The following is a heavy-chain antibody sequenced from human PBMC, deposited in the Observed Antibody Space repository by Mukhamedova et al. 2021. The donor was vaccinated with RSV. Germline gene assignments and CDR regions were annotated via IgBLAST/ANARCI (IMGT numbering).Heavy chain of an antibody. CDR2: ISGSGGST. J-gene: IGHJ4*02. Sequence: PGKGLEWVSAISGSGGSTYYADSVKGRFTISRDNSKNTLYLQMNSLRAEDTAVYYCASQRTTVTPFYYWGQGTLVTVSS. D-gene: IGHD4-17*01. CDR3: ASQRTTVTPFYY. V-gene: IGHV3-23*01.